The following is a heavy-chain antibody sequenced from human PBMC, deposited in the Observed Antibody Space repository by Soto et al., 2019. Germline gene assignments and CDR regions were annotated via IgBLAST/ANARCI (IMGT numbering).Heavy chain of an antibody. Sequence: GGSLRLSCAASGFTFSSYAMSWVRQAPGKGLEWVSAISGSGGSTYYADSVKGRFTISRDNSKNTLYLQMSSLRAEDTAVYYCVRSPVAYDAFDIWGQGTMVTVSS. CDR1: GFTFSSYA. V-gene: IGHV3-23*01. CDR3: VRSPVAYDAFDI. CDR2: ISGSGGST. D-gene: IGHD5-12*01. J-gene: IGHJ3*02.